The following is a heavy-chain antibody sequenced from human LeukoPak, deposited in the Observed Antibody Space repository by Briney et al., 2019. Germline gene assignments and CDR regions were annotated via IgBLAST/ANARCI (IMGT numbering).Heavy chain of an antibody. V-gene: IGHV4-34*01. D-gene: IGHD3-3*02. CDR3: ARLRRSRLAEFDY. CDR2: INHSGST. CDR1: GGSISSYY. Sequence: PSETLSLTCTVSGGSISSYYWSWIRQPPGKGLEWIGEINHSGSTNYNPSLKSRVTISVDTSKNQFSLKLSSLTAADTAVYYCARLRRSRLAEFDYWGQGTLVTVSS. J-gene: IGHJ4*02.